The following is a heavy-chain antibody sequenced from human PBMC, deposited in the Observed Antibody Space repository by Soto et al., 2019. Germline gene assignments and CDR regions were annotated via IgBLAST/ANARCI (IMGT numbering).Heavy chain of an antibody. CDR3: AGKVLRFLEWQGSDYYGMDV. J-gene: IGHJ6*02. CDR2: IIPIFGTA. V-gene: IGHV1-69*13. CDR1: GVTFSSYA. Sequence: SAKVSCKASGVTFSSYAISWVRQAPVQGLEWMGWIIPIFGTANYAQKFQGRVTITADESTSTSYMELSSLRSEDTAVYYRAGKVLRFLEWQGSDYYGMDVWGQGTTVTVSS. D-gene: IGHD3-3*01.